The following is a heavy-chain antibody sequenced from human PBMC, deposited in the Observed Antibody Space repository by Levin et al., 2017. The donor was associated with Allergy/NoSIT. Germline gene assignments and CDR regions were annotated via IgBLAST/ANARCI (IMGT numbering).Heavy chain of an antibody. J-gene: IGHJ4*02. CDR2: IYSGGST. Sequence: HTGGSLRLSCAASGFTISSNYMSWVRQAPGKGLEWVSVIYSGGSTYYADSVKGRFTISRDNSKNTLYLQMNSLRAEDTAVYYCARVDSSSLEYFDYWGQGTLVTVSS. D-gene: IGHD6-6*01. CDR1: GFTISSNY. CDR3: ARVDSSSLEYFDY. V-gene: IGHV3-53*01.